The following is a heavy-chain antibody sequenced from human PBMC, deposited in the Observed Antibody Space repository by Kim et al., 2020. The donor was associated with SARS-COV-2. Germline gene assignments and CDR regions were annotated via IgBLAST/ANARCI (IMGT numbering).Heavy chain of an antibody. Sequence: SVKVSCKASGGTFSSYAISWVRQAPGQGLEWMGGIIPIFGTANYAQKFQGRVTITADESTSTAYMELSSLRSEDTAVYYCASGAAAEDWYFDLWGRGTLVTVSS. CDR1: GGTFSSYA. V-gene: IGHV1-69*13. J-gene: IGHJ2*01. CDR3: ASGAAAEDWYFDL. CDR2: IIPIFGTA. D-gene: IGHD6-13*01.